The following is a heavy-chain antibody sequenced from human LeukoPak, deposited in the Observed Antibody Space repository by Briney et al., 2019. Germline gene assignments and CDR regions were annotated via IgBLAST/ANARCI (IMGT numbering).Heavy chain of an antibody. Sequence: PGGSLRLSCTASGFTFGDYAMSWVRQAPGKGLEWVGFIRSKAYGGTTEYAASVKGRFTISRDDSKSIAYLQMNSLKTEDTAVYYCTRGPRDRDYDFWNGYEEYYFDYWGQGTLVAVSS. CDR1: GFTFGDYA. V-gene: IGHV3-49*04. J-gene: IGHJ4*02. CDR3: TRGPRDRDYDFWNGYEEYYFDY. CDR2: IRSKAYGGTT. D-gene: IGHD3-3*01.